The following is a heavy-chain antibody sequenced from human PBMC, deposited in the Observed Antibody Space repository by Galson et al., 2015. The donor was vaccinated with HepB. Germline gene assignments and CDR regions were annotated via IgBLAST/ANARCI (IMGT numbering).Heavy chain of an antibody. CDR2: IDWDDDK. J-gene: IGHJ5*02. CDR1: GFSLSTSGMC. Sequence: PALVKPTQTLTLTCTFSGFSLSTSGMCVSWIRQPPGKALEWLARIDWDDDKYYSTSLKTRLTISEDTSKNQVVLTMTNMDPVDTATYYCARMTIGGYEAHENWFDPWGQGTLVTVSS. CDR3: ARMTIGGYEAHENWFDP. D-gene: IGHD5-12*01. V-gene: IGHV2-70*11.